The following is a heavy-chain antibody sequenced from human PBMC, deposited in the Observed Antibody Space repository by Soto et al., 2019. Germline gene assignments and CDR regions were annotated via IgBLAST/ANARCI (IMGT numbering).Heavy chain of an antibody. Sequence: QLHLVQSGAVVKKPGASVTVSCSTSGYPVTAYYMHWVRQAPGRGLEWMGGINPATGAAKYTQTFQGRVTMTRDTSTSTVFMELSGLTSEDTAFFYSARGGVVGVAGSAAFDMWVQGTLVTVSS. J-gene: IGHJ3*02. CDR3: ARGGVVGVAGSAAFDM. V-gene: IGHV1-2*02. CDR2: INPATGAA. D-gene: IGHD2-15*01. CDR1: GYPVTAYY.